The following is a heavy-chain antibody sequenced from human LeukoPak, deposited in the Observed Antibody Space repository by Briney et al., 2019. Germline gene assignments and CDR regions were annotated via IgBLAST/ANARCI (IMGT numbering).Heavy chain of an antibody. CDR3: ARDRGSSGWYEFDY. CDR1: GFTSVTYW. J-gene: IGHJ4*02. CDR2: IKQDGSEK. V-gene: IGHV3-7*01. Sequence: GGSLRLSCAASGFTSVTYWMSWVRQAPGKGLEWVANIKQDGSEKYYVDSVRGRFTISRDNAKNSLYLQMNSLRAEDTAVYYCARDRGSSGWYEFDYWGQGTLVTVSS. D-gene: IGHD6-19*01.